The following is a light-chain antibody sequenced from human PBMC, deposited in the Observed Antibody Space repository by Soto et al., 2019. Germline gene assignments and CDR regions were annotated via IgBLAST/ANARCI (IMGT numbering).Light chain of an antibody. CDR1: SGHSSYA. CDR2: FNSDGSH. Sequence: QLVLTQSPSASASLGASVKLTCTLSSGHSSYAIAWHQQQPEKGPRYLMKFNSDGSHSKGDGIPDRFSGSSSGAERYLTISSLQSADEADYYCQTWGTGIVLFGGGTKLTVL. J-gene: IGLJ2*01. V-gene: IGLV4-69*01. CDR3: QTWGTGIVL.